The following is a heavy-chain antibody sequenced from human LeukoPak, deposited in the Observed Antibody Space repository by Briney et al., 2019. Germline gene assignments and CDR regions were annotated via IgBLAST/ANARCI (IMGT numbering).Heavy chain of an antibody. V-gene: IGHV3-23*01. CDR1: GFTFSSYA. J-gene: IGHJ6*03. Sequence: GGSLRLPCAASGFTFSSYAMSWVRQAPGKGLEWVSAISGSGGSTYYADSVKGRFTISRDNSKSTLYLQMNSLRAEDTAVYYCARAVGSGSFQTYYYYMDVWGKGTTVTISS. D-gene: IGHD3-10*01. CDR2: ISGSGGST. CDR3: ARAVGSGSFQTYYYYMDV.